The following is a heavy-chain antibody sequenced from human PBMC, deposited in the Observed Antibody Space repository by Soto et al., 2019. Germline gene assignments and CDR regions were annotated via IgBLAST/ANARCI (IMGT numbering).Heavy chain of an antibody. Sequence: SETLSLTCAVYGGSFSGYYWSWIRQPPGKGLEWIGEINHSGSTNYNPSLKSRVTISVDTSKNQFSLKLSSVTAADTAVYYCARGRYVLRFSEWSNNNWFDPWGQGTLVTVSS. J-gene: IGHJ5*02. CDR1: GGSFSGYY. CDR2: INHSGST. V-gene: IGHV4-34*01. D-gene: IGHD3-3*01. CDR3: ARGRYVLRFSEWSNNNWFDP.